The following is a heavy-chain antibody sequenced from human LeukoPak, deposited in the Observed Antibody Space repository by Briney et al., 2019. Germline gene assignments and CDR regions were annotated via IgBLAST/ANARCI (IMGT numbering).Heavy chain of an antibody. V-gene: IGHV3-21*01. CDR2: ISSSSSYI. D-gene: IGHD3-3*01. CDR3: ARGRFLEWLLLELDY. Sequence: SGGSLRLSCAASGFTFSSYSMNWVRQAPGKGLEWVSSISSSSSYIYYADSVKGRFTISRDNAKNSLYLQMNSLRAEVTAVYYCARGRFLEWLLLELDYWGQGTLVTVSS. J-gene: IGHJ4*02. CDR1: GFTFSSYS.